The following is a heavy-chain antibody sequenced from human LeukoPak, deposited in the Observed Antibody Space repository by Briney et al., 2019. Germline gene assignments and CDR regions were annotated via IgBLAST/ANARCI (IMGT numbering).Heavy chain of an antibody. Sequence: PSETLSLTCTVSGGSISSYYWSWIRQPPGKGLEWIGYIYYSGSTNYNPSPKSRVTISVDTSKNQFSLKLSSVTAADTAVYYCARDSGDYYYYYYMDVWGKGTTVTVSS. V-gene: IGHV4-59*01. CDR3: ARDSGDYYYYYYMDV. D-gene: IGHD4-17*01. J-gene: IGHJ6*03. CDR2: IYYSGST. CDR1: GGSISSYY.